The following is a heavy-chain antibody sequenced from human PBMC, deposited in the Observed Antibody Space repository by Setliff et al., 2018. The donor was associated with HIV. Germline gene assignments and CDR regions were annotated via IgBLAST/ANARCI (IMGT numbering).Heavy chain of an antibody. CDR2: IIPILGIA. V-gene: IGHV1-69*02. D-gene: IGHD3-22*01. CDR1: GGTFSSYT. J-gene: IGHJ6*03. CDR3: ASAYYYDSSGRTGYYMDV. Sequence: GASVKVXXXASGGTFSSYTISWVRQAPGQGLEWMGRIIPILGIANYAQXFQGRVXITADKSTSTAYMELSSLRSADXTVYYCASAYYYDSSGRTGYYMDVXXXGTTVTVSS.